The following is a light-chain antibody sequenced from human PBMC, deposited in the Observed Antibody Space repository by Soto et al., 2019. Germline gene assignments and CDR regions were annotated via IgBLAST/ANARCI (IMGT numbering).Light chain of an antibody. CDR2: EGS. Sequence: QSVLTQPASVSGSPGQSITISCTGTSSDVGSYNLVSWYQQHPGKAPKLMIYEGSKRPSWVSNRFSGSKSGNPASLTISGLQAEDEADYYCCSYAGRWVFGGGTKLTVL. J-gene: IGLJ2*01. CDR3: CSYAGRWV. V-gene: IGLV2-23*01. CDR1: SSDVGSYNL.